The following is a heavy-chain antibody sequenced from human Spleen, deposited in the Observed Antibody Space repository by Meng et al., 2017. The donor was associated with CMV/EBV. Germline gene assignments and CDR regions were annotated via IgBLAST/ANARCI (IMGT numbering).Heavy chain of an antibody. CDR1: GGSISSSSYY. CDR2: ISYSGTT. J-gene: IGHJ1*01. CDR3: ARPQQH. Sequence: TLSLTCTVSGGSISSSSYYWGWIRQPPGKGLEWVGAISYSGTTFYNPSLRSRVSISVDTSKNQFSLKLSSVTAADTAVYYCARPQQHWGQGTLVTVSS. V-gene: IGHV4-39*01.